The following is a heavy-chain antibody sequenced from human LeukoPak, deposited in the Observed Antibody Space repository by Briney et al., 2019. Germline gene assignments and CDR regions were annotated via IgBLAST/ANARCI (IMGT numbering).Heavy chain of an antibody. J-gene: IGHJ4*02. CDR1: GGSFSGYY. V-gene: IGHV4-34*01. CDR3: ARGRGRYFDLRPFDY. Sequence: PSETLSLTCAVYGGSFSGYYWSWIRQPPGKGLEWIGEINHSGSTNYNPSLKSRVTISVDTSKNQFSLKLSSVTAADTAVYYCARGRGRYFDLRPFDYWGQGTLVTVSS. CDR2: INHSGST. D-gene: IGHD3-9*01.